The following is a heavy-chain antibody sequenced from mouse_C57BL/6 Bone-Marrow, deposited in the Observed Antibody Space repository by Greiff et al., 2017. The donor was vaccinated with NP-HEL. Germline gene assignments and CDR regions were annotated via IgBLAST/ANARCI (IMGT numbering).Heavy chain of an antibody. Sequence: QVHVKQPGAELVMPGASVKLSCKASGYTFTSYWMHWVKQRPGQGLEWIGEIDPSDSYTNYNQKFKGKSTLTVDKSSSTAYMQLSRLTSEDSAVYYGAREGTTVVATDFDYWGQGTTLTVSS. V-gene: IGHV1-69*01. J-gene: IGHJ2*01. CDR2: IDPSDSYT. D-gene: IGHD1-1*01. CDR1: GYTFTSYW. CDR3: AREGTTVVATDFDY.